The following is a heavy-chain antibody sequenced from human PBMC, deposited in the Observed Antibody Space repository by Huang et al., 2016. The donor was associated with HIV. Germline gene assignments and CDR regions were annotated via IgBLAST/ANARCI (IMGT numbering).Heavy chain of an antibody. Sequence: QVQLVQSRAEVKKPGASVKVSCKVSEYTLTELSIHWVRQPPGKGLEWVGGFDPEIGETSNAQKFQGRVTMTEDTTTETAFMELSGLRPEDTAVYYCATGFDVFFDFWGQGTLVTVSS. J-gene: IGHJ4*02. CDR1: EYTLTELS. CDR2: FDPEIGET. CDR3: ATGFDVFFDF. V-gene: IGHV1-24*01. D-gene: IGHD3-9*01.